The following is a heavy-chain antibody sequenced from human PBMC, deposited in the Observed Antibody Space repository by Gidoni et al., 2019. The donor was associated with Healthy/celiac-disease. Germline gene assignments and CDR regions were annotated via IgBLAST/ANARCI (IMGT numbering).Heavy chain of an antibody. J-gene: IGHJ4*02. CDR1: GGSISSYY. CDR2: IYYSGST. Sequence: QVQLQESGPGLVKPSETLSLTCTVSGGSISSYYWSWIRQPPGKGLDWIGYIYYSGSTNYNPSLKSRVTISVDTSKNQFSLKLSSVTAADTAVYYCAREFRYWGQGTLVTVSS. V-gene: IGHV4-59*01. CDR3: AREFRY.